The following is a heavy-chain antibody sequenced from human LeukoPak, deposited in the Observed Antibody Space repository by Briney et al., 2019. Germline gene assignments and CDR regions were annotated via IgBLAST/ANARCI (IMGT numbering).Heavy chain of an antibody. V-gene: IGHV3-48*03. Sequence: GGSLRLSCAASGFTFSSYEMNWVRQAPGKGLEWVSYISSSGSTIYYADSVKDRFTISRDNAKNSLYLQMNSLRAEDTAVYYCARGHYYDSSGYSYWGQGTLVTVSS. D-gene: IGHD3-22*01. CDR1: GFTFSSYE. CDR2: ISSSGSTI. CDR3: ARGHYYDSSGYSY. J-gene: IGHJ4*02.